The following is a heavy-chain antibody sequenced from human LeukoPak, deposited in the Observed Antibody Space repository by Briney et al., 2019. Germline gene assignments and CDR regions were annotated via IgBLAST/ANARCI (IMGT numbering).Heavy chain of an antibody. CDR3: ARDVGKWESLHFFDY. CDR1: GFTFSTNA. D-gene: IGHD1-26*01. Sequence: GGSLRLSCLTSGFTFSTNAMSWVRQAPGKGLEWISGISGSGASTYYADSVTGRFTISRDNSRNTLYLQMNSLRGDDTAVYYCARDVGKWESLHFFDYWGQGTLVTVSS. CDR2: ISGSGAST. V-gene: IGHV3-23*01. J-gene: IGHJ4*02.